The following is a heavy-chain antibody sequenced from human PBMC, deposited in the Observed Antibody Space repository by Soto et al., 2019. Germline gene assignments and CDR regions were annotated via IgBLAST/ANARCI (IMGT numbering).Heavy chain of an antibody. CDR3: ARDSNYDSSGYYYSALDY. CDR1: GGSISSGGYY. Sequence: QVQLQESGPGLVKPSQTLSLTCTVSGGSISSGGYYWSWIRQHPGKGLEWIGYIYYSGSTYYNPSLKSRVTISVDTSKNQFSLKLSSVTAADTAVYYCARDSNYDSSGYYYSALDYWGQGTLVTVSS. CDR2: IYYSGST. J-gene: IGHJ4*02. V-gene: IGHV4-31*03. D-gene: IGHD3-22*01.